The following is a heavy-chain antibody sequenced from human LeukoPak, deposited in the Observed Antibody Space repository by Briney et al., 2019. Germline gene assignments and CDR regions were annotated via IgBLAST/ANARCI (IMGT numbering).Heavy chain of an antibody. CDR3: ARSHQRVGIEDY. CDR2: ISISSSYI. J-gene: IGHJ4*02. Sequence: GGSLRLSCAASGFTFSTYSMNWVRQAPGKGLEWVSSISISSSYIYYADSVKGRFTISRDNAKNSLYLQINSLRADDTAVYYCARSHQRVGIEDYWGQGTLVTVSS. D-gene: IGHD1-26*01. CDR1: GFTFSTYS. V-gene: IGHV3-21*01.